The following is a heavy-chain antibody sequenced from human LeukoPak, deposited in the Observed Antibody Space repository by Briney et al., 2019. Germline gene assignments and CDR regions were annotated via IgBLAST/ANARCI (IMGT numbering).Heavy chain of an antibody. Sequence: GGSLRLSCAASGFTFSSYAMSWVRQAPGKGLEWISAISGSGGSTYYADSVKGRFTISRDNSKNTLYLQMNSLRAEDTAVYYCAKLDRQQLVYFDYWGQGTLVTVSS. CDR3: AKLDRQQLVYFDY. J-gene: IGHJ4*02. D-gene: IGHD6-13*01. CDR1: GFTFSSYA. V-gene: IGHV3-23*01. CDR2: ISGSGGST.